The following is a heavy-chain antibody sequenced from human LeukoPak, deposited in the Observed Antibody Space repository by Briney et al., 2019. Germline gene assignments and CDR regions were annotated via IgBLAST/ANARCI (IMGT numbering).Heavy chain of an antibody. CDR2: IYHSGST. Sequence: PSETLSLTCTVSGGSSSSGGYYWSWIRQPPGKGLEWIGYIYHSGSTYYNPSLKSRVTISVDRSKNQFSLKLSSVTAADTAVYYCARDREGIAAKGLPGYWGQGTLVTVSS. V-gene: IGHV4-30-2*01. CDR3: ARDREGIAAKGLPGY. J-gene: IGHJ4*02. D-gene: IGHD6-13*01. CDR1: GGSSSSGGYY.